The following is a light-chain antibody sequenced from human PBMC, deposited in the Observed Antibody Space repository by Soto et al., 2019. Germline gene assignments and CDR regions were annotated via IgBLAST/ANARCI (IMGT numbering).Light chain of an antibody. Sequence: QSVLTQPPSVSAAPGQKVTISCSGSSSNIGNNYVSWYQQLPGTAPKLLIYENNKRPSGIPDRFSGSKSGTSATLGITGLQTGDEADYYCGTWDSRLSALFGPGTKVTVL. J-gene: IGLJ1*01. CDR2: ENN. V-gene: IGLV1-51*02. CDR1: SSNIGNNY. CDR3: GTWDSRLSAL.